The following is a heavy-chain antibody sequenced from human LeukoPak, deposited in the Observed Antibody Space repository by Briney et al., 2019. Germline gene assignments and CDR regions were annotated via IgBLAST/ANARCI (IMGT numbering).Heavy chain of an antibody. CDR1: GFRFSTSA. J-gene: IGHJ4*02. CDR3: AKDEDAYGSIYSYFDY. CDR2: MQNDGSEK. V-gene: IGHV3-30*02. D-gene: IGHD3-9*01. Sequence: HPGGSLRLSCAASGFRFSTSAMDWVRHAPGKGLEWVAFMQNDGSEKYYADSVKGRFTISRDNSKNTLYLQMNSLRAEDTAVYYCAKDEDAYGSIYSYFDYWGQGTLVTVSS.